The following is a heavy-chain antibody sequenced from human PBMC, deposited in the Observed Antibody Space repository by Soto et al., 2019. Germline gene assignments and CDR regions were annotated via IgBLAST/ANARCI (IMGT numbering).Heavy chain of an antibody. CDR2: ISGSGGST. CDR3: AKHYCSSTSCYNYYYYYMDV. V-gene: IGHV3-23*01. J-gene: IGHJ6*03. D-gene: IGHD2-2*02. CDR1: GFTFSSYA. Sequence: GGSLRLSCAASGFTFSSYAMSWVRQAPGKGLEWVSAISGSGGSTYYADSVKGRFTISRDNSKNTLYLQMNSLRAEDTAVYYCAKHYCSSTSCYNYYYYYMDVWGKGTTVTVSS.